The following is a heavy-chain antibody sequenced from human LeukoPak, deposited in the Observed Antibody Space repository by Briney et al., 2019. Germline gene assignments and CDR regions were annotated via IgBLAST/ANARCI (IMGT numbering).Heavy chain of an antibody. J-gene: IGHJ5*02. CDR3: AKGRVGALDNWFDP. V-gene: IGHV3-30*18. Sequence: PGGSLRLSCAASGFTFSSYGMHWVRQAPGKGLEWVAVISYVGSNKYYADSVKGRFTISRDNSKNTLYLQMNSLRAEDTAVYYRAKGRVGALDNWFDPWGQGTLVTVSS. CDR2: ISYVGSNK. CDR1: GFTFSSYG. D-gene: IGHD1-26*01.